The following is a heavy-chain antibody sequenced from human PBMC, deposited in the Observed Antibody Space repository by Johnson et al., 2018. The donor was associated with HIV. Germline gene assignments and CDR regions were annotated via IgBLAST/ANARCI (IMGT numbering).Heavy chain of an antibody. Sequence: VQLMESGGGLVQPGGSLRLACAASGFTFSSYWMHWVRQAPGKGLVWVSRINSDGSNTNYADAVKGRFTISRDNAKNTLYLQMNSLRVEDTAVYYCARECQYYYDSSGCTYDAFDIWGQGTMVTVSS. V-gene: IGHV3-74*01. J-gene: IGHJ3*02. CDR1: GFTFSSYW. CDR3: ARECQYYYDSSGCTYDAFDI. D-gene: IGHD3-22*01. CDR2: INSDGSNT.